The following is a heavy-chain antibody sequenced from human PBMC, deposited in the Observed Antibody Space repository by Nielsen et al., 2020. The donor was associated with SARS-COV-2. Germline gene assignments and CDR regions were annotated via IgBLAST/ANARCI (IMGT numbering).Heavy chain of an antibody. V-gene: IGHV5-10-1*01. Sequence: GESLKISCKASGAGLSSYWISWVRQMPGKGPESMGRIDPSDSYINYSPSFQGHVTISADKSISTAYLQWSSLKASDTAMYYCARHSNYYGSGTMSGWFDPWGQGTLVTVSS. CDR2: IDPSDSYI. J-gene: IGHJ5*02. CDR1: GAGLSSYW. D-gene: IGHD3-10*01. CDR3: ARHSNYYGSGTMSGWFDP.